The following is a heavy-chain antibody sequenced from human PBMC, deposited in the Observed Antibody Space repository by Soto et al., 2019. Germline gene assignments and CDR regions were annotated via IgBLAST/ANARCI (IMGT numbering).Heavy chain of an antibody. J-gene: IGHJ6*02. Sequence: PSETLSLTCTVSGGSISSGDYYWSWIRQPPGKGLEWIGYIYYSGSTYYNPSLKSRVTISVDTSKNQFSLKLSSVTAADTAVYYCARDGSGSYIGHYYYYYGMDVWGQGTTVTVSS. CDR3: ARDGSGSYIGHYYYYYGMDV. D-gene: IGHD3-10*01. V-gene: IGHV4-30-4*01. CDR2: IYYSGST. CDR1: GGSISSGDYY.